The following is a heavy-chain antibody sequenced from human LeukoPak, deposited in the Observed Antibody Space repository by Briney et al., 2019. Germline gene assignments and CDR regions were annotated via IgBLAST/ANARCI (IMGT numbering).Heavy chain of an antibody. D-gene: IGHD1-26*01. CDR2: TYYRSKWYN. J-gene: IGHJ5*01. CDR1: GDSVSTNSAT. V-gene: IGHV6-1*01. CDR3: ARLVGASWFDS. Sequence: SSQTLTLTCAISGDSVSTNSATWTWFRQSPSRGLEWLGRTYYRSKWYNDYAVSMKSRITINPDTSKNQFSLQLNSVTPEDTAVYYCARLVGASWFDSWGQGTLVTVSS.